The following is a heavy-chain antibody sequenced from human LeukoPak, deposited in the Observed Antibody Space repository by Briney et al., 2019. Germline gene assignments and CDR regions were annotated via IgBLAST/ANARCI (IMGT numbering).Heavy chain of an antibody. D-gene: IGHD3-22*01. Sequence: ASVKVSCKASGYTFTSYYMHWVRQAPGQGLEWMGIINPSGGSASYAQKFQGRVTMTRDTSTSTVYMKLSSLRSEDTAVYYCARDSSSFTMIHWGQGTLVTVSS. CDR1: GYTFTSYY. J-gene: IGHJ4*02. CDR2: INPSGGSA. CDR3: ARDSSSFTMIH. V-gene: IGHV1-46*01.